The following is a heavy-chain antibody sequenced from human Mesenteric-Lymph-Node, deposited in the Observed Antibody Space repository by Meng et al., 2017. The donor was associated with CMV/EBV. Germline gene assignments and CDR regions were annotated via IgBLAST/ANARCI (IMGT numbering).Heavy chain of an antibody. CDR3: ARAIDSYLLRAFNI. Sequence: GESLKISCAASGFIFDDYGMYWVRQAPGKGLEWVAGINWNGDSTSYAESVKGRFTISRDNAKNPLYLQMNSLRAEDTAFYHCARAIDSYLLRAFNIWGQGTMVTVSS. CDR2: INWNGDST. D-gene: IGHD3-10*01. J-gene: IGHJ3*02. V-gene: IGHV3-20*01. CDR1: GFIFDDYG.